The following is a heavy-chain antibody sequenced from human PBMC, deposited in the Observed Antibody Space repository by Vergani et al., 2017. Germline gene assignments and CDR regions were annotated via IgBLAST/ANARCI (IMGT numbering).Heavy chain of an antibody. CDR2: IKSKTDGGTT. J-gene: IGHJ6*02. D-gene: IGHD6-13*01. Sequence: EVQLVESGGGLVKPGGSLRLSCAASGFTFSNAWMSWVRQAPGKGLEWVGRIKSKTDGGTTDYSAPVKGRFTISRDDSKNTLYLQMNSLTTEGTAVYYCTTVCSSWSSYGMDVWGQGTTITVSS. V-gene: IGHV3-15*01. CDR1: GFTFSNAW. CDR3: TTVCSSWSSYGMDV.